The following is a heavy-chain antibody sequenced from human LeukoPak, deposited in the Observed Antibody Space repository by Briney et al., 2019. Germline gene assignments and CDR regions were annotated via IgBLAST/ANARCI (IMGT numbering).Heavy chain of an antibody. V-gene: IGHV3-30*18. D-gene: IGHD6-6*01. CDR3: AKDLIVDSSDGASFDY. CDR1: GFTFSSYG. CDR2: ISYDGSNK. J-gene: IGHJ4*02. Sequence: GGSLRLSCAASGFTFSSYGMHWVRQAPGKGLEWVAVISYDGSNKYYADSVKGRFTISRDNSKNTLYLQMNSLRAEDTAVYYCAKDLIVDSSDGASFDYWGQGTLVAVSS.